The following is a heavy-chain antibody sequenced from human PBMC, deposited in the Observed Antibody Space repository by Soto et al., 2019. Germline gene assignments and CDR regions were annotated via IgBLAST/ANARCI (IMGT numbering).Heavy chain of an antibody. V-gene: IGHV5-51*01. CDR1: GCKFTSYW. J-gene: IGHJ3*02. Sequence: GASLKISYKGSGCKFTSYWIGWVRQMPGKGLEWMGIIYPGDSDTRYSPSFQGQVTISADKSISTAYLQWSSLKASDTAMYYCASQEMATKNVDAFDIWGQGTMVTVS. CDR3: ASQEMATKNVDAFDI. CDR2: IYPGDSDT. D-gene: IGHD5-12*01.